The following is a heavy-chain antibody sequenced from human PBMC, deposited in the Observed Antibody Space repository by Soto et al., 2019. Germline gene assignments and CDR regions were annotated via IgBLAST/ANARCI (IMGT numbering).Heavy chain of an antibody. J-gene: IGHJ6*02. V-gene: IGHV4-34*01. CDR2: INHSGST. D-gene: IGHD6-13*01. Sequence: SETLSLTCAVYGGSFSGYYWSWIRQPPGKGLEWIGEINHSGSTNYNPSLKSRVTISVDTSKNQFSLKLSSVTAADTAVYYCARDFRRVNYYYYGMDVWGQGTTVTVSS. CDR1: GGSFSGYY. CDR3: ARDFRRVNYYYYGMDV.